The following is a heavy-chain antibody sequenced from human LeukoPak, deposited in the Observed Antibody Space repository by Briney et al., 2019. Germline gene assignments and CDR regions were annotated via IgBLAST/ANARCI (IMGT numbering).Heavy chain of an antibody. J-gene: IGHJ4*02. CDR2: SYNSGNT. V-gene: IGHV4-59*08. CDR1: GGSISNYY. D-gene: IGHD6-13*01. CDR3: AGASSWYVFDS. Sequence: SETLSLTCTVSGGSISNYYWSWIRQPPGKGLEWIGYSYNSGNTNYNPSLRSRVTISVDTSKNQFSLKLSSVTAADTAVYYCAGASSWYVFDSWGQGTLVTVSS.